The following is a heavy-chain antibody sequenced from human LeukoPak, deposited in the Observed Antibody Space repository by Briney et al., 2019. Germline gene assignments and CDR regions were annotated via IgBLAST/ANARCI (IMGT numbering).Heavy chain of an antibody. J-gene: IGHJ4*02. CDR2: ISHDGSNK. V-gene: IGHV3-30*18. CDR1: GFTFSSYS. CDR3: AKDSRSGSYYFDY. D-gene: IGHD1-26*01. Sequence: GGSLRLSCAASGFTFSSYSMNWVRQAPGKGLEWVAVISHDGSNKYYADSVKGRFTISRDNSKNTLYLQMNSLRAEDTAVYYCAKDSRSGSYYFDYWGQGTLVAVSS.